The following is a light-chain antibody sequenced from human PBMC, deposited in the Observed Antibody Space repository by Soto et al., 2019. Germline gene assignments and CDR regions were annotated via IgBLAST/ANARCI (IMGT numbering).Light chain of an antibody. CDR2: SNT. CDR1: TSNIGSNT. CDR3: AAWDDSLNGFYV. V-gene: IGLV1-44*01. J-gene: IGLJ1*01. Sequence: QSVLTQPPSASGTPGQRVTISCSGSTSNIGSNTVNWYQQLPGTAPKLLIYSNTQRPSGVPDRFSGSKSGTSASLAIRGLQSEDEADYYCAAWDDSLNGFYVFGTGTKVTVL.